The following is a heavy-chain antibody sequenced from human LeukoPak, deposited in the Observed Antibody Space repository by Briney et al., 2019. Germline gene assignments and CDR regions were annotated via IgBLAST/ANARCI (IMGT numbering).Heavy chain of an antibody. CDR3: AKGDFGDYYDSSGYYYY. CDR2: IRYDGINK. CDR1: GFTLSSYG. J-gene: IGHJ4*02. Sequence: GGSLRLSCAAHGFTLSSYGMHWVRQAPGKGQGWVAFIRYDGINKYYAGSVKGRFNISRDNSKNTLYLQMNSLRAEDTAVYYCAKGDFGDYYDSSGYYYYWGQGTLVSVSS. D-gene: IGHD3-22*01. V-gene: IGHV3-30*02.